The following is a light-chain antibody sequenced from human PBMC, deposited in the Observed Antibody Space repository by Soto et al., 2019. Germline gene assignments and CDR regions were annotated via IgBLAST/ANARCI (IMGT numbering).Light chain of an antibody. CDR2: EVS. J-gene: IGLJ3*02. V-gene: IGLV2-8*01. CDR3: SSYAGTNNVV. Sequence: QSALTQPPSASGSPGQSVTISCTGTSSDVGGYNYVSWYQQYPGKAPKIMIYEVSERPSGVPVRFSGSKSGNTASLTVSGLQAADEADYYCSSYAGTNNVVFGGGTKLTVL. CDR1: SSDVGGYNY.